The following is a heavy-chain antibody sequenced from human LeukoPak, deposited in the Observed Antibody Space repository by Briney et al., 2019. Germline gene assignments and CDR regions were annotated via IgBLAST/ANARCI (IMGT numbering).Heavy chain of an antibody. CDR2: IKQDGSEK. CDR3: AIGDYLDY. J-gene: IGHJ4*02. Sequence: PGGSLRLSCTVSGFTFSSYWMSWVRQAPGKGLEWVANIKQDGSEKYYVDSVKGRFTISRDNAKNSLYLQMNSLRAGDTAVYYCAIGDYLDYWGQGTLVTVSS. CDR1: GFTFSSYW. V-gene: IGHV3-7*01.